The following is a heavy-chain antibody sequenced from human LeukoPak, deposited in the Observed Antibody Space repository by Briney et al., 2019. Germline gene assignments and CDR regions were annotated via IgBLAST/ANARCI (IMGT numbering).Heavy chain of an antibody. Sequence: SETLSLTCTVSGGSINSYYWSWIRQPPGKGLEWIGSIYHSGSTYYNPSLKSRVTISVDTSKNQFSLKLSSVTAADTAVYYCARHLRTMVRGVMSSYYYYYMDVWGKGTTVTISS. J-gene: IGHJ6*03. CDR2: IYHSGST. V-gene: IGHV4-59*04. D-gene: IGHD3-10*01. CDR1: GGSINSYY. CDR3: ARHLRTMVRGVMSSYYYYYMDV.